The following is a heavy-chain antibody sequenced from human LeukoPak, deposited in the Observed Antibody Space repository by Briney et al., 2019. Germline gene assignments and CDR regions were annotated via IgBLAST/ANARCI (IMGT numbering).Heavy chain of an antibody. CDR2: NYHSGSA. CDR3: ARDPRWLTPDCTSTSCYENYFDP. Sequence: SETLSLTCGVSGYSISSGYQWAWIRQSPGKGLEWIGSNYHSGSAHYNPSLKSRVTISVETSKNQFSLNMYSVTAADTAVYYCARDPRWLTPDCTSTSCYENYFDPWGQGTLVTVSS. J-gene: IGHJ5*02. CDR1: GYSISSGYQ. D-gene: IGHD2-2*01. V-gene: IGHV4-38-2*02.